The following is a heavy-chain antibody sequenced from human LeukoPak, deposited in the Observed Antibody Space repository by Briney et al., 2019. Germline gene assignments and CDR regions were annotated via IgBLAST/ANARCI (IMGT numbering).Heavy chain of an antibody. Sequence: PGGSLRLSCAASGFTFSYYYMYWVRQAPGRGVVSVSRISSDGGSTIYAASVKGRFTISRDNAKNTLYLQMNSLRAEDTALYYCARDDSNGIDYWGQGTLVTVSS. J-gene: IGHJ4*02. CDR2: ISSDGGST. D-gene: IGHD3-22*01. V-gene: IGHV3-74*01. CDR1: GFTFSYYY. CDR3: ARDDSNGIDY.